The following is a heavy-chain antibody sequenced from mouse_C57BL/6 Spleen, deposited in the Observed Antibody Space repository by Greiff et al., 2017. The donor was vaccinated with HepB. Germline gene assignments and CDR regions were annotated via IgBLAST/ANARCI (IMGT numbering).Heavy chain of an antibody. Sequence: QVQLQQSGAELVRPGASVTLSCKASGYTFTDYEMHWVKQTPVHGLEWIGAIDPETGGTAYNQKFKGKAILTADKSSSTAYMELRSLTSEDSAVYYCTRQTAQARGFAYWGQGTLVTVSA. D-gene: IGHD3-2*02. V-gene: IGHV1-15*01. CDR3: TRQTAQARGFAY. J-gene: IGHJ3*01. CDR1: GYTFTDYE. CDR2: IDPETGGT.